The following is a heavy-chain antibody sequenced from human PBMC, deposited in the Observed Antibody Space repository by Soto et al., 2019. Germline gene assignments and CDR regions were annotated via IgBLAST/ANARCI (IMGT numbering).Heavy chain of an antibody. Sequence: EVQLVESGGGLIQPGGSLRLSCAASGFTVSSNYMSWVRQAPGKGLEWVSVIYSGGSTYYADYVKGRFTISRDNSENTLYLQMNSLRADDTAVYYCARDKGYSYDYYAFDICGQGTMFTFS. V-gene: IGHV3-53*01. CDR3: ARDKGYSYDYYAFDI. J-gene: IGHJ3*02. D-gene: IGHD5-18*01. CDR2: IYSGGST. CDR1: GFTVSSNY.